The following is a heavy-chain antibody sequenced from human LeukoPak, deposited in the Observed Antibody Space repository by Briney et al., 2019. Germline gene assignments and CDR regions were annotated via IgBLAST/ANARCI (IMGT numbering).Heavy chain of an antibody. D-gene: IGHD6-13*01. V-gene: IGHV3-21*04. CDR1: GFTFSSYS. Sequence: PGGSLRLSCAASGFTFSSYSMNWVRQAPGKGLEGVSYISSSSSYTNYADSVKGRFTIPRDNPKNSLYLKMNSLRAKDTAVYYCARLVSCSWFPKSGWFDPWGQGTLVTVSS. CDR2: ISSSSSYT. J-gene: IGHJ5*02. CDR3: ARLVSCSWFPKSGWFDP.